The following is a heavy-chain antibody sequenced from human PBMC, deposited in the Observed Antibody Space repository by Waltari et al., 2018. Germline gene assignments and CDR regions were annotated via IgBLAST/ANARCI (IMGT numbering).Heavy chain of an antibody. V-gene: IGHV4-59*01. CDR2: IYYSGST. D-gene: IGHD1-26*01. J-gene: IGHJ4*02. Sequence: QVQLQESGPGLVKPSETLSLTCTVSGGSISSYYWSWIRQPPGKGLEWIGYIYYSGSTNYNPSLKSRVTISVDTSKNQFSLKLSSVTAADTAVYYCARDPINSGSYPDFDYWAREPWSPSPQ. CDR3: ARDPINSGSYPDFDY. CDR1: GGSISSYY.